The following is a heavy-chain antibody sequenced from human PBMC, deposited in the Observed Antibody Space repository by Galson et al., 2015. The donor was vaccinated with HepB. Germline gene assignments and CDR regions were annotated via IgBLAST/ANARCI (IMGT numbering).Heavy chain of an antibody. CDR2: IYWDDTK. D-gene: IGHD4-23*01. CDR3: AKLGNSFFEY. Sequence: PALVKPTQTLTLTCSLSGLSISASGEGVGWIRQPPGEALEWLSLIYWDDTKRYRPSLENRLTITKDTSKNQVVLTMTNMDPVDTDTYYCAKLGNSFFEYWGQGTPVTVSS. CDR1: GLSISASGEG. V-gene: IGHV2-5*02. J-gene: IGHJ4*02.